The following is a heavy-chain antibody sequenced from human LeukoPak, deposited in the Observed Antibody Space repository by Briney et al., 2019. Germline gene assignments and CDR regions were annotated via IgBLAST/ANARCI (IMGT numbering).Heavy chain of an antibody. V-gene: IGHV3-23*01. CDR1: GFTFSSYA. CDR3: AKDSDYALDY. CDR2: ISGSGGST. J-gene: IGHJ4*02. D-gene: IGHD3-16*01. Sequence: SGGSLRLSCVVSGFTFSSYAMSWVRQAPGKGLEWVSAISGSGGSTYYADSVKGRFTISRDNSKNTLYLQMNSLRAEDTAVYYCAKDSDYALDYWGQGTLVTVSS.